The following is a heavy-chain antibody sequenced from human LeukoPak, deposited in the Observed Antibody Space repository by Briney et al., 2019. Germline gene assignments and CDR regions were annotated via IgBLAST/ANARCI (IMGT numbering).Heavy chain of an antibody. J-gene: IGHJ6*03. CDR2: ISYDGSNK. Sequence: GGSLRLSCAASVFTFSSYGMHWARQAPGKGLEWVAGISYDGSNKYYADSVKGRFTISRDNSKNTLYLQMNSLRVEDTAVYYCAKTYTIFGEVTFQYHYMDVWGKGTTVTVSS. D-gene: IGHD3-3*01. V-gene: IGHV3-30*18. CDR3: AKTYTIFGEVTFQYHYMDV. CDR1: VFTFSSYG.